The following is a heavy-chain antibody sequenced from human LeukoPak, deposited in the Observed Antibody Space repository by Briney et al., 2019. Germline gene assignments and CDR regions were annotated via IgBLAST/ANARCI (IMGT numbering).Heavy chain of an antibody. CDR2: ISSSSSTI. Sequence: GGSLRLSCAASGFSFSSYIMNWVRQAPGKGLEWVSHISSSSSTIYYADSVKGRFTISRDNAKNSLYLQMNSLRAEDTAVYYCARVLWNGDYPRFDYWGQGTLVTVSS. V-gene: IGHV3-48*04. J-gene: IGHJ4*02. D-gene: IGHD4-17*01. CDR3: ARVLWNGDYPRFDY. CDR1: GFSFSSYI.